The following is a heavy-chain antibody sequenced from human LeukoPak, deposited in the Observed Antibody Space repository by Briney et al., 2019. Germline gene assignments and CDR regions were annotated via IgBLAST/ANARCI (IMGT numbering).Heavy chain of an antibody. CDR1: GFTVSSNY. CDR3: AIPTYYYDSSGYHTLH. V-gene: IGHV3-66*01. CDR2: IYSGGST. Sequence: GGSLRLSCAASGFTVSSNYMSWVRQAPGKGLEWVSVIYSGGSTYYADSVKGRFTISRDNSKNTLYLQMNSLRAEDTAVYYCAIPTYYYDSSGYHTLHWGQGTLVTVSS. J-gene: IGHJ4*02. D-gene: IGHD3-22*01.